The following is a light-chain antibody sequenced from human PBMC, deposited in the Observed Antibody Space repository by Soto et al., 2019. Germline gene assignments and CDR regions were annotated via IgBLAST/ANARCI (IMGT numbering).Light chain of an antibody. CDR2: GAS. V-gene: IGKV3-20*01. CDR3: QQYGNSPPIT. Sequence: ETVMTQSPATLSVSPGERATRSCRASQSVSSYLAWYQQKPGQAPRLLIYGASTRATGIPDRFSGSGSGTDFTLTISRLEPEDFAVYYCQQYGNSPPITFGGGTKVDIK. J-gene: IGKJ4*01. CDR1: QSVSSY.